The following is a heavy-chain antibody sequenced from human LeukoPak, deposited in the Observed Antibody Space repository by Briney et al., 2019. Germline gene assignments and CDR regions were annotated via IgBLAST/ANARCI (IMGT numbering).Heavy chain of an antibody. CDR1: GFTFSSYA. CDR2: ISGSGGST. CDR3: ARGLQWLTTPPDY. Sequence: PGGSLRLSCAASGFTFSSYAMSWVRQAPGKGLEWVSAISGSGGSTYYADSVKGRFTISRDNSKNTLYLQMNSLRAEDTAVYYCARGLQWLTTPPDYWGQGTLVTVSS. V-gene: IGHV3-23*01. D-gene: IGHD4/OR15-4a*01. J-gene: IGHJ4*02.